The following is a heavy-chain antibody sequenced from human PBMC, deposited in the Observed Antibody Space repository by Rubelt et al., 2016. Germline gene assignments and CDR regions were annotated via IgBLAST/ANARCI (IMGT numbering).Heavy chain of an antibody. D-gene: IGHD6-6*01. J-gene: IGHJ4*02. CDR2: IWYDGSNR. Sequence: EWVAIIWYDGSNRYYADSVKGRFTISRDNSKNTLYLQMNSLRAEDTAVYFCAKRYSQYSSSSYFDYWCQGTLVTVTS. V-gene: IGHV3-30*02. CDR3: AKRYSQYSSSSYFDY.